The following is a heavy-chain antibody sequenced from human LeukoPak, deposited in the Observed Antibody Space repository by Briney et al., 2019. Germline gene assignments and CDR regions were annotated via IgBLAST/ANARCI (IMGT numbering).Heavy chain of an antibody. D-gene: IGHD1-26*01. J-gene: IGHJ1*01. CDR2: ISSSGGKT. Sequence: GGSLRLSCAASGFTFSSYAMHWVRQAPGKGLEWVSLISSSGGKTNYADSVRGRFTISRDNSKNTVYLQMSSLRAEDTAIYYCVKDFGSGWSKSTYCQRWGQGTLVTVSS. V-gene: IGHV3-23*01. CDR3: VKDFGSGWSKSTYCQR. CDR1: GFTFSSYA.